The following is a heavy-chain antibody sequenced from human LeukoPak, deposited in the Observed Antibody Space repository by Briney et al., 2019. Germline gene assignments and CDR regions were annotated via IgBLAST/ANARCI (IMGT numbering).Heavy chain of an antibody. Sequence: PGGSLRLSCAASGFTFSNYAMHWVRQPPGKGLEWVAVTSFDESTKYYADPVKGRFTISRDNSKNTLYLQMDSLNPEDTAVYYCARDAGWLRSFGYWGQGTLVTVSS. D-gene: IGHD5-12*01. CDR3: ARDAGWLRSFGY. CDR1: GFTFSNYA. V-gene: IGHV3-30-3*01. J-gene: IGHJ4*02. CDR2: TSFDESTK.